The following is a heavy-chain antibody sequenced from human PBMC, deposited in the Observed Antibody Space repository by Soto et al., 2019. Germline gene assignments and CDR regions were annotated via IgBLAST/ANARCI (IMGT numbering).Heavy chain of an antibody. Sequence: QVLLQESGPGLVKPSETLSLTCTVSGSSISDFYWSWIRQPPGKGLEWIGYIYYSGSTNYNPSLKSRVTISVDTSKNQFSLNLRSMSPADTAVYYCARVGGLAARTFDYWGPGTLVTVSS. CDR1: GSSISDFY. J-gene: IGHJ4*02. D-gene: IGHD6-6*01. V-gene: IGHV4-59*01. CDR3: ARVGGLAARTFDY. CDR2: IYYSGST.